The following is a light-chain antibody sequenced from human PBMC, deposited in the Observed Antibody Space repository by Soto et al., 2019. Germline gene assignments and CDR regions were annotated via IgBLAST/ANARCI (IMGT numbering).Light chain of an antibody. Sequence: QSVLTQPPSASGSPWHRVTISCSGSSSNIGTNTVNWYQQFPGTAPELLIYSNDQRPSGVPDRFSGSKSGTSASLAIGGLQSDDEADYYCAVWDGSLNGWVFGGGTKVTVL. V-gene: IGLV1-44*01. J-gene: IGLJ3*02. CDR1: SSNIGTNT. CDR2: SND. CDR3: AVWDGSLNGWV.